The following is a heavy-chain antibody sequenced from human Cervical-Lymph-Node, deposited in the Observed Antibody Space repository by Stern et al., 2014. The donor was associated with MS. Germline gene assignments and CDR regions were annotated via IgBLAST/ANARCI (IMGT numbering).Heavy chain of an antibody. D-gene: IGHD3-10*01. CDR3: ATLSRGSGKDY. J-gene: IGHJ4*02. CDR2: INPNTGGT. CDR1: GNTFTGYY. Sequence: QVQLVQSGAEVKKPGASVKGSCKASGNTFTGYYIHWVRQAPGQVLEYMGWINPNTGGTSYAQNFQDRVTMTTDMSISTVYMELSRLTSDDTAVYYCATLSRGSGKDYWGQGTLVTVSS. V-gene: IGHV1-2*02.